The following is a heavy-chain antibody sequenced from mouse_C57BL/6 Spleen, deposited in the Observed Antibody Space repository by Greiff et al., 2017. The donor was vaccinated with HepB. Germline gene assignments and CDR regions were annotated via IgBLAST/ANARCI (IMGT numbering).Heavy chain of an antibody. J-gene: IGHJ4*01. V-gene: IGHV1-50*01. D-gene: IGHD1-1*01. CDR2: IDPSDSYT. CDR1: GYTFTSYW. CDR3: ARGGYGSSYVYAMDY. Sequence: QVHVKQSGAELVKPGASVKLSCKASGYTFTSYWMQWVKQRPGQGLEWIGEIDPSDSYTNYNQKFKGKATLTVDTSSSTAYMQLSSLTSEDSAVYYCARGGYGSSYVYAMDYWGQGTSVTVSS.